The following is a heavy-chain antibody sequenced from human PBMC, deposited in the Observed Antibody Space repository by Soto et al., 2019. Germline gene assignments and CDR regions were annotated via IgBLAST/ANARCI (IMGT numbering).Heavy chain of an antibody. CDR3: ARGQRFSDSFDP. D-gene: IGHD3-3*01. CDR1: GGAISGYY. V-gene: IGHV4-4*07. Sequence: SETLSLTCTVSGGAISGYYWTWIRQSAGKGLEWIGRIYSSGGTKYNPSLRSRVTMSLDTSKNQFSLRLSSVTAADTAVYYCARGQRFSDSFDPWGQGTLVTVSS. J-gene: IGHJ5*02. CDR2: IYSSGGT.